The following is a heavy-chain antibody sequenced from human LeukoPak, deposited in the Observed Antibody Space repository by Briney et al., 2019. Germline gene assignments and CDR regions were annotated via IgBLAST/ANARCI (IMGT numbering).Heavy chain of an antibody. Sequence: PGGCLRLSCAASGFTFSSYSMNWVRQAAGKGLEWVSSISSSSSYIYYADSVKGRFTISRDNAKNSLYLQMNSLRAEDTAVYYCASLGGVGATDAFDIWGQGTMVTVSS. V-gene: IGHV3-21*01. CDR1: GFTFSSYS. CDR2: ISSSSSYI. D-gene: IGHD1-26*01. J-gene: IGHJ3*02. CDR3: ASLGGVGATDAFDI.